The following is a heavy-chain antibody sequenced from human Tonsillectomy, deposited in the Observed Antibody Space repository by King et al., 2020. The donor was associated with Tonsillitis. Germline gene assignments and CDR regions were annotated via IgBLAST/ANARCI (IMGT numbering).Heavy chain of an antibody. CDR2: ISSSSSYI. CDR3: ARDGLVIIGYGMDV. V-gene: IGHV3-21*01. J-gene: IGHJ6*02. D-gene: IGHD3/OR15-3a*01. Sequence: VQLVESGGGLVKPGGSLRLSCAASGFTFSSYSMNWVRQAPGKGLEWVSSISSSSSYIYYADSVKGRFTISRDNAKNSLYLQMNSLRAEDTAVYYCARDGLVIIGYGMDVWGQGTTVTVSS. CDR1: GFTFSSYS.